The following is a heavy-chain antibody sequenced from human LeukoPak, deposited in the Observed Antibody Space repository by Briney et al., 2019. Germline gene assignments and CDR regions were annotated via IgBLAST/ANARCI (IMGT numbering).Heavy chain of an antibody. CDR2: ISGSGDST. Sequence: QPGGSLRLSCAASGFTFSSYAMSWVRQAPGKGLEWVSAISGSGDSTYYADSVKGRFTISRDNSKNTLYLQMNSLRAEDTAVYYCAKGGSGYSYGYWYYGMDVWGQGTTVTVSS. CDR1: GFTFSSYA. V-gene: IGHV3-23*01. J-gene: IGHJ6*02. CDR3: AKGGSGYSYGYWYYGMDV. D-gene: IGHD5-18*01.